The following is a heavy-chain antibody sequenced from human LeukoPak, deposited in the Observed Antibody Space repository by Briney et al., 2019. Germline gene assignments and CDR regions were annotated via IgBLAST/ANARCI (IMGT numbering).Heavy chain of an antibody. CDR3: AKPGYSGRYMGSFDY. D-gene: IGHD1-26*01. V-gene: IGHV3-23*01. CDR2: ISGSGATT. J-gene: IGHJ4*02. CDR1: GFTFSNYA. Sequence: PWGSLRLSCAASGFTFSNYAMSCVRQATGKGLEWVSAISGSGATTLYADSVKGRFTISRDNSKDTLYLQTSSLRAEDTTVYYCAKPGYSGRYMGSFDYWGQGTLVTVSS.